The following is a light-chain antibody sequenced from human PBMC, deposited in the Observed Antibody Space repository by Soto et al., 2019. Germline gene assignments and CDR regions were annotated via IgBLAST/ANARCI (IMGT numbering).Light chain of an antibody. V-gene: IGLV2-23*01. J-gene: IGLJ1*01. CDR3: CSYARSSTYV. CDR2: EGT. CDR1: RSDIGNYNL. Sequence: QSALTQPASVSGSPGQSITISCTGTRSDIGNYNLVSWYQQHPGKAPKLMIYEGTKRPSGVSYRFSGSKSGNTASLTISGLQAEDEADYYCCSYARSSTYVFGSGT.